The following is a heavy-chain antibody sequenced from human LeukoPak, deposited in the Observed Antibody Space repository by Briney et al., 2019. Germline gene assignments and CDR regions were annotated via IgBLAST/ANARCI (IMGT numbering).Heavy chain of an antibody. Sequence: ASVKVSCKASGYTFTGYYMHWVRQAPGQGLEWMGWINPNSGGTNYAQKFQGRVTMTRDTSISTAYMELSRLRSDDTAVYYCTRDAGDYGGPGSYPDYWGQGTLVTVSS. CDR2: INPNSGGT. J-gene: IGHJ4*02. CDR1: GYTFTGYY. V-gene: IGHV1-2*02. CDR3: TRDAGDYGGPGSYPDY. D-gene: IGHD3-10*01.